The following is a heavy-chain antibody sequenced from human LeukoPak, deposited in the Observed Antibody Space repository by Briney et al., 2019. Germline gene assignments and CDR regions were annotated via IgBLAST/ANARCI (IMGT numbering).Heavy chain of an antibody. Sequence: ASVKVSCKASGYTFTSYYMHWVRQAPGQGLEWMGIINPSGGSTSYAQKFQGRVTMTRDMSTSTVYMELSSLRSEDTAVYYCARGCDFWSGYYKEYNWFDPWGQGTLVTVSS. CDR1: GYTFTSYY. V-gene: IGHV1-46*01. D-gene: IGHD3-3*01. CDR3: ARGCDFWSGYYKEYNWFDP. J-gene: IGHJ5*02. CDR2: INPSGGST.